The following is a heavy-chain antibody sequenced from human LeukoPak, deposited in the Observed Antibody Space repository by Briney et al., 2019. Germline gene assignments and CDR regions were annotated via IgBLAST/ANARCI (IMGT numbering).Heavy chain of an antibody. Sequence: SETLSLTCAVSGGSFSGYYWSWIRQPPGKGLEWIGEINHSGSTNYNPSLKSRVTISVDTSKNQFSLKLSSETAADTAVYYCARMKGGLWLHHSSSDSWGQGTLVTVSS. CDR2: INHSGST. CDR3: ARMKGGLWLHHSSSDS. J-gene: IGHJ4*02. D-gene: IGHD5-12*01. V-gene: IGHV4-34*01. CDR1: GGSFSGYY.